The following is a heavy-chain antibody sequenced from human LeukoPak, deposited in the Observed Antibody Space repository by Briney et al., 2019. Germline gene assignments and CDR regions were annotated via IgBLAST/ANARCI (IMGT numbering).Heavy chain of an antibody. V-gene: IGHV1-18*01. J-gene: IGHJ4*02. CDR1: GYTFSYFG. Sequence: PGASVKVSCKASGYTFSYFGINWVRQAPGQGLEWMGWISGYNGNTNSAQKFQGRLTMTTDAATSTVYMELRSLRSDDAAVYYCARGLDAAAGLANFDHWGQGTLVTVSS. D-gene: IGHD6-25*01. CDR2: ISGYNGNT. CDR3: ARGLDAAAGLANFDH.